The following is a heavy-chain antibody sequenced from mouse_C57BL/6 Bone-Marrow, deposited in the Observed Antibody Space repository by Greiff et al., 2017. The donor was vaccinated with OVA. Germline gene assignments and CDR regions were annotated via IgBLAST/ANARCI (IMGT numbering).Heavy chain of an antibody. CDR1: GYTFTSYT. J-gene: IGHJ4*01. V-gene: IGHV1-4*01. D-gene: IGHD2-2*01. Sequence: QVHVKQSGAELARPGASVKMSCKASGYTFTSYTMHWVKQRPGQGLEWIGYINPSSGYTKYNQKFKDKATLTADKSSSTAYMQLSSLTSEDSAVYYCARWLPYYAMDYWGQGTSVTVSS. CDR3: ARWLPYYAMDY. CDR2: INPSSGYT.